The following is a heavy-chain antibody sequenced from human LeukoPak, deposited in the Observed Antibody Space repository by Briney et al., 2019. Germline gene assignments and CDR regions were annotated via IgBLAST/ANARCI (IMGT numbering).Heavy chain of an antibody. Sequence: GASVKVSCKASGYTFTGYYMHWVRQAPGQGLEWMGWINPNSGGANYAQKFQGRVTMTRNTSISTAYMELSRLSSDGTAMYYCARGMLREYSYLLAYWGQGTLVTVSS. D-gene: IGHD5-18*01. CDR3: ARGMLREYSYLLAY. J-gene: IGHJ4*02. V-gene: IGHV1-2*02. CDR1: GYTFTGYY. CDR2: INPNSGGA.